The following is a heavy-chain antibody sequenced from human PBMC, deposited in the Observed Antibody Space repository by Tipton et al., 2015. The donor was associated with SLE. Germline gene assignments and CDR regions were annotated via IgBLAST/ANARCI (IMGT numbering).Heavy chain of an antibody. CDR1: GYSISSHYY. CDR2: MYHNGST. CDR3: ARLRNYYMDV. V-gene: IGHV4-38-2*01. Sequence: LRLSCAVSGYSISSHYYWGWIRQPPGKGLEWIGSMYHNGSTYYNPSLKSRVTISVDTSKNQFSLKVSSVTAADTAVYYCARLRNYYMDVWGKGTTVTVSS. J-gene: IGHJ6*03.